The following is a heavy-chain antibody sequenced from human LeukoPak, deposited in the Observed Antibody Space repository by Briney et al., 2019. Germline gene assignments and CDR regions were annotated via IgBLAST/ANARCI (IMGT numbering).Heavy chain of an antibody. D-gene: IGHD2-2*01. Sequence: SVKVSCKASGGTFGSYAISWVRQAPGQGLEWMGGIIPIFGTANYAQKFQGRVTITADKSTSTAYMELSSLRSEDTAVYYCARGPDIVVVPAAIGNYYGMDVWGKGTTVTASS. CDR2: IIPIFGTA. V-gene: IGHV1-69*06. CDR1: GGTFGSYA. J-gene: IGHJ6*04. CDR3: ARGPDIVVVPAAIGNYYGMDV.